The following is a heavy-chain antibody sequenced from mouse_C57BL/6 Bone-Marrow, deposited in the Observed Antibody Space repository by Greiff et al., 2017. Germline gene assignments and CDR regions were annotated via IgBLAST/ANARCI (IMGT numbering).Heavy chain of an antibody. D-gene: IGHD2-3*01. Sequence: QVQLQQPGAELVMPGASVKLSCKASGYTFTSYWMHWVKQRPGQGLEWIGEIDPSDSYTNYNQKFNGKSTLTVDKSSSTAYMQLSSLTSEDSAVYYCAREDDGYYPDYWGQGTTLTVSS. CDR1: GYTFTSYW. J-gene: IGHJ2*01. CDR2: IDPSDSYT. CDR3: AREDDGYYPDY. V-gene: IGHV1-69*01.